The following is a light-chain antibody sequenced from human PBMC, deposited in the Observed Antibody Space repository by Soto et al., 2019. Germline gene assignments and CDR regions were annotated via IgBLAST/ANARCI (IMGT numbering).Light chain of an antibody. CDR3: QQRYSTPWT. CDR1: QSISSY. V-gene: IGKV1-39*01. J-gene: IGKJ1*01. CDR2: AAS. Sequence: DIQMTQSPSSLSASVGDRVTITCRASQSISSYLNWYQQKPGKAPKLLIYAASSLQSGVPSRFSGGGSGTDFTLTISRLQPEDFATYYCQQRYSTPWTFGQGTKVEIK.